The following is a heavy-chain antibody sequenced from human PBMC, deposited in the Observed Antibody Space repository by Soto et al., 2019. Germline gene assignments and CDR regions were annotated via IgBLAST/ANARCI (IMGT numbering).Heavy chain of an antibody. J-gene: IGHJ6*02. CDR2: IIPIFGTA. CDR1: GGTFSSYA. CDR3: ARDLGYCGGECYSGYYCYYGIDV. Sequence: SVKVPCKASGGTFSSYAISWVRQAPGQGLEWMGGIIPIFGTANYAQKFQGRVTITADESTSTAYMELSSLRSEDTAVYYCARDLGYCGGECYSGYYCYYGIDVWGQGTTVTVYS. V-gene: IGHV1-69*13. D-gene: IGHD2-21*01.